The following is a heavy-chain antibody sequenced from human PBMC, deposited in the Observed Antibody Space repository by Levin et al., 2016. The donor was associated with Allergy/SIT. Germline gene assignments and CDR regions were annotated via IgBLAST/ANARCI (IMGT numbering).Heavy chain of an antibody. J-gene: IGHJ6*02. CDR1: GGSFSGYY. CDR2: INHSGST. D-gene: IGHD3-3*01. CDR3: ARGVGYYDFWSGYSNYYYGMDV. V-gene: IGHV4-34*01. Sequence: SETLSLTCAVYGGSFSGYYWSWIRQPPGKGLEWIGEINHSGSTNYNPSLKSRVTISVDTSKNQFSLKLSSVTAADTAVYYCARGVGYYDFWSGYSNYYYGMDVWGQGTTVTVSS.